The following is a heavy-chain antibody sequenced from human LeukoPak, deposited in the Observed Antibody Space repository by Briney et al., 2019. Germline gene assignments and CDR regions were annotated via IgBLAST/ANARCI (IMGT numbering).Heavy chain of an antibody. CDR1: GGSIISSDYH. D-gene: IGHD3-10*01. CDR3: ARMVRGVLYYFDY. J-gene: IGHJ4*02. Sequence: SETLSLTCTVSGGSIISSDYHWGWVRQPPGKGLEWIGTISYSGNTDYNPSLRSRVTISVDTSNNQFSLKLSSVTAADTAVYYCARMVRGVLYYFDYWGQGTLVTVSS. V-gene: IGHV4-39*01. CDR2: ISYSGNT.